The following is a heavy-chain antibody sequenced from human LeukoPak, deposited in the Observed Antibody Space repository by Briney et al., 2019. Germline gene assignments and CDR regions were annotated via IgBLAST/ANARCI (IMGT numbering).Heavy chain of an antibody. D-gene: IGHD2-2*01. J-gene: IGHJ5*01. CDR3: AGDITRREYCWRTRCWDLFDP. Sequence: SETLSLTCTVSGASITSYYWSWVRQPAGKGLEWIGRMYTSGSTDYNPSLKSRVTMSLDTSKNQFSLRLSSVTAADTALYYCAGDITRREYCWRTRCWDLFDPRGQGTLGTGFS. CDR1: GASITSYY. V-gene: IGHV4-4*07. CDR2: MYTSGST.